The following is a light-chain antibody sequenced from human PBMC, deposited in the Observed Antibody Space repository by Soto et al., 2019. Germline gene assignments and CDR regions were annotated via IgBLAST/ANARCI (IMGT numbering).Light chain of an antibody. CDR1: QSVSSY. CDR2: DAS. CDR3: QQRSSWPLT. J-gene: IGKJ5*01. V-gene: IGKV3-11*01. Sequence: EIVLTQSPATLSLSPGERATLSCRASQSVSSYLAWYQQKPGQAPRLLIYDASTRATGIPARFSGSGSGTEFTLTISSLEPEDFAVYYCQQRSSWPLTFGQGTRLEIK.